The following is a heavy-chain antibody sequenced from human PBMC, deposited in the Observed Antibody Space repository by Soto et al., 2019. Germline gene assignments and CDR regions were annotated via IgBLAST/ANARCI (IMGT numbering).Heavy chain of an antibody. CDR1: GFTFSSYA. J-gene: IGHJ4*02. D-gene: IGHD3-16*01. CDR2: ISYDGINK. CDR3: ARDGASF. V-gene: IGHV3-30-3*01. Sequence: QVQLVESGGGVVQPGRSLRLSCAASGFTFSSYAMHWVRQTPGKGLEWVAVISYDGINKYYADSVKGRFTISRDNSMHTLYLQMNTLRADDTAVYYCARDGASFWGQGTPGTVSS.